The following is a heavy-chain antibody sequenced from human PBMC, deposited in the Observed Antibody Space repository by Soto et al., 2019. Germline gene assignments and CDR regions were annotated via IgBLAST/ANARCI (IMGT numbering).Heavy chain of an antibody. CDR3: ARPTSIGTTSGYYFDY. D-gene: IGHD1-7*01. CDR1: GGTFSSYP. Sequence: QVQLVQSGAELKKPGSSVKVSCKASGGTFSSYPISWVRQAPGQGLEWMGRIIPILDITDYAQRFQGRVTITADKSTSTAYMELSSLSSDDTAVYYCARPTSIGTTSGYYFDYWCQGTLVTVSS. CDR2: IIPILDIT. J-gene: IGHJ4*02. V-gene: IGHV1-69*02.